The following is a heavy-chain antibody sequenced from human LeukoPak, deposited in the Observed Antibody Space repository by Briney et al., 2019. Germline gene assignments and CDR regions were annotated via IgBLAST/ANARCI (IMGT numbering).Heavy chain of an antibody. J-gene: IGHJ4*02. V-gene: IGHV3-7*02. CDR2: IKQDGSEK. Sequence: PGGSLRLSCTASGLTFSSYWMSWVRQAPGKGLEWVANIKQDGSEKYYVDSVKGRFTISRDNAKNSLYLQMDSLRAEDTAVYYCAKISNGWYMRNWGQGTLVTVSS. CDR1: GLTFSSYW. D-gene: IGHD6-19*01. CDR3: AKISNGWYMRN.